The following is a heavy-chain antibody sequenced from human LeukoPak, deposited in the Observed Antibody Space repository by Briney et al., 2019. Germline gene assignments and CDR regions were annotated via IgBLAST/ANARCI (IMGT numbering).Heavy chain of an antibody. CDR3: SRWGHTHDY. D-gene: IGHD3-16*01. Sequence: PSETLSLTCTVSGGSINSYYWSWIRQPPGKGLEWIGYIYYSGSTNYNPSLKGRVTISVDTSNNQFSLKLYSVTAADTAVYYCSRWGHTHDYWGQGTLVTVSS. J-gene: IGHJ4*02. CDR1: GGSINSYY. V-gene: IGHV4-59*01. CDR2: IYYSGST.